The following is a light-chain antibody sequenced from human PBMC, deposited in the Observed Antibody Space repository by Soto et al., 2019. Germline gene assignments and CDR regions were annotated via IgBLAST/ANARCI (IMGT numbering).Light chain of an antibody. CDR2: GAS. CDR1: QGVTTN. Sequence: EIVMTQSPATLSVSPGERATLSCRASQGVTTNLAWYQQKPGQAPRLLIYGASTRATGIPARFSGSGSGTEFPLTISSLQSEDFEVYYCQQYNPWPLTFGGGTRWRSN. CDR3: QQYNPWPLT. J-gene: IGKJ4*01. V-gene: IGKV3-15*01.